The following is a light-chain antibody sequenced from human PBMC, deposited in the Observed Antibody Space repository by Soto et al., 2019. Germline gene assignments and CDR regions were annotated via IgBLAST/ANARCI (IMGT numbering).Light chain of an antibody. CDR3: QSYDNSLSVYV. J-gene: IGLJ1*01. V-gene: IGLV1-40*01. Sequence: QSVLTQPPSVSGAPGQRVTISCTGSSANIGAHYDVHWYQQLPGTAPKLLIYGNSNRPSGVPERFSGSKSGTSASLAITGLQAEDEADYYGQSYDNSLSVYVFGTGTKLTVL. CDR1: SANIGAHYD. CDR2: GNS.